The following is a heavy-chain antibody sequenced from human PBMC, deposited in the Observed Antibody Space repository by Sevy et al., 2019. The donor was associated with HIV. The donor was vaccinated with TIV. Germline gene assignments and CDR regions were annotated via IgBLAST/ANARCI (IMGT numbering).Heavy chain of an antibody. Sequence: GGSLRLSYAASGFTFSSYWMSWVRQAPGKGLEWVATMKEDGSENSYVDSVKGRFTISRDNAKNSLYLQMNSLRVDDTALYYCVREGLGGFSYSLDCWGQGTLVTVSS. V-gene: IGHV3-7*01. CDR1: GFTFSSYW. CDR3: VREGLGGFSYSLDC. CDR2: MKEDGSEN. D-gene: IGHD5-18*01. J-gene: IGHJ4*02.